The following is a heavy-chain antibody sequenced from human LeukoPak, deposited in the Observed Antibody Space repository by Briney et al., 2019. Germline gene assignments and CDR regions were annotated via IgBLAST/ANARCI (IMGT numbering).Heavy chain of an antibody. CDR1: GFTFSSYA. V-gene: IGHV3-23*01. D-gene: IGHD6-19*01. Sequence: QPGGSLRLSCAASGFTFSSYAMSWVRQAPGKGLEWVSGISGSGGSTHYADSVKGRFTISRDNSKNALYLQMNSLRAEDTAVYYCAKDRSIAVAGTMAFDIWGQGTMVTVSS. CDR2: ISGSGGST. J-gene: IGHJ3*02. CDR3: AKDRSIAVAGTMAFDI.